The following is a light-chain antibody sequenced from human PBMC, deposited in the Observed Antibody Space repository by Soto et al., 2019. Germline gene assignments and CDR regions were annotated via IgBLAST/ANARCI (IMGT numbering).Light chain of an antibody. CDR2: ASS. J-gene: IGLJ1*01. CDR3: SSYTSGTTLYV. V-gene: IGLV2-14*01. CDR1: SSDVGGYNY. Sequence: QSALTQPASVSESPGQSITISCTGTSSDVGGYNYVSWYQHHAGKAPRLMIYASSNRPSGVSHRFSGSRSGNTASLTISGLQAEDEADYYCSSYTSGTTLYVFGTGTQVTVL.